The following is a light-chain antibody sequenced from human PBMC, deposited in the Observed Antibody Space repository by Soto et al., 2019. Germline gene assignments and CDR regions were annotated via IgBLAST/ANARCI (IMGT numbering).Light chain of an antibody. Sequence: EIVMTQSPATLSLSPGERATLSCRASQSVASNYLAWHQQKPGQAPRLLIYGASSRATGVPDRFSGSGSGTDFTLTIRRLEPEDFAVYYCQQYGSSPWTFGQGTKVDI. V-gene: IGKV3-20*01. CDR2: GAS. J-gene: IGKJ1*01. CDR3: QQYGSSPWT. CDR1: QSVASNY.